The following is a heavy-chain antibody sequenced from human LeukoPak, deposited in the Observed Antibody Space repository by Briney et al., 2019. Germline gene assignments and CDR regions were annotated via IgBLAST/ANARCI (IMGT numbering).Heavy chain of an antibody. CDR2: IYYSGST. J-gene: IGHJ4*02. V-gene: IGHV4-39*07. D-gene: IGHD2-2*01. CDR1: GGSISSSSYY. Sequence: SETLSLTCTVSGGSISSSSYYWGWIRQPPGKGLEWIGSIYYSGSTYYNPSLKSRVTISVDTSKNQFSLKLSSVTAADTAVYYCARDEGSSTSCYYYWGQGTLVTVSS. CDR3: ARDEGSSTSCYYY.